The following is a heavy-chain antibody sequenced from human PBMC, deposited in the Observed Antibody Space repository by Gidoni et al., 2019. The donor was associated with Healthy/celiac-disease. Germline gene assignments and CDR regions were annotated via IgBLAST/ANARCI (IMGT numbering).Heavy chain of an antibody. CDR1: GFTFSSYG. V-gene: IGHV3-30*18. J-gene: IGHJ4*02. CDR2: ISYDGSNK. CDR3: AKAGEIFRMIFPSSPPFDY. Sequence: QVQLVESGGGVVQPGRSLRLSCAASGFTFSSYGMHWVRQAPGKGLGCVAVISYDGSNKYYADSVKGRFTISRDNSKNTLYLQMNSLRAEDTAVYYCAKAGEIFRMIFPSSPPFDYWGQGTLVTVSS. D-gene: IGHD3-16*01.